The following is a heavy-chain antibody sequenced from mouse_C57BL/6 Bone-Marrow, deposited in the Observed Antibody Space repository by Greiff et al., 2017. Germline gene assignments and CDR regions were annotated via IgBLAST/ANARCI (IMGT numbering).Heavy chain of an antibody. D-gene: IGHD1-1*01. Sequence: QVQLQQPGAELVKPGASVKMSCKASGYTFTSYWITWVKQRPGQGLEWIGDIYPTSGRTNYNEKFKSKAILTVDTSSNTAYMQLSSLTSEDSAVYYCARAVVANYYAMDYWGQGTSVTVSS. CDR2: IYPTSGRT. CDR3: ARAVVANYYAMDY. J-gene: IGHJ4*01. CDR1: GYTFTSYW. V-gene: IGHV1-55*01.